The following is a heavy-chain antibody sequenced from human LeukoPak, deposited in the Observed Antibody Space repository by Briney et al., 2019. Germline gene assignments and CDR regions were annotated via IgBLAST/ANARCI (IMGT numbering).Heavy chain of an antibody. CDR1: GFTFSSYW. V-gene: IGHV3-7*05. D-gene: IGHD3-16*01. Sequence: GRSLRLSCAASGFTFSSYWMSWVRQAPGKGLEWVANIKQDGSENQYVDSVKGRFTVSRDNAKNSLYLQMNSLRAEDTAVYYCATYASGSGYGMDVWGQGTTVTVSS. CDR3: ATYASGSGYGMDV. CDR2: IKQDGSEN. J-gene: IGHJ6*02.